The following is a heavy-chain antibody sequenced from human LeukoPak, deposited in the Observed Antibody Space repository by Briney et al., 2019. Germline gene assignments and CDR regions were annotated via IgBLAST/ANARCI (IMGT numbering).Heavy chain of an antibody. Sequence: PSETLSLTCAVSGGSISSGGYSWSWIRQPPGKGLEWIGYIYHSGSTYYNPSLKSRVTISVDRSKNQFSLKLSSVTAADTAVYYCARAQGGGLLWFGEYNNWFDPWGQGTLVTVSS. CDR1: GGSISSGGYS. V-gene: IGHV4-30-2*01. CDR2: IYHSGST. CDR3: ARAQGGGLLWFGEYNNWFDP. D-gene: IGHD3-10*01. J-gene: IGHJ5*02.